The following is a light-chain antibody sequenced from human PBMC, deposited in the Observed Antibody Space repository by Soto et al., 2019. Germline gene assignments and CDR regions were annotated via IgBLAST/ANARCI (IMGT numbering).Light chain of an antibody. CDR3: SSYTTSYFYV. J-gene: IGLJ1*01. Sequence: QSVLTQPASVSGSPGQSITISCTGSGRDIGAYNYVSWYQQHPVKAPKLIIYEVENRPSGVSNRFSASKSAFTASLTISGLQAEDEADYYYSSYTTSYFYVFGPGTKVTV. V-gene: IGLV2-14*01. CDR1: GRDIGAYNY. CDR2: EVE.